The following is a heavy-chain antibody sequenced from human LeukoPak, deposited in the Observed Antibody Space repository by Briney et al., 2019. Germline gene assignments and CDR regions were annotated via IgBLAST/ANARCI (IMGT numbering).Heavy chain of an antibody. CDR3: ARGLGGSGFVDY. Sequence: GASVKVSCKASGGTFSSYAISWVRQAPGQGLEWMGRIIPILGIANYAQKFQGRVTITADKSTSTAYMELSSLRSEDTAVYYCARGLGGSGFVDYWGQGTLVTVSS. D-gene: IGHD6-19*01. J-gene: IGHJ4*02. CDR2: IIPILGIA. V-gene: IGHV1-69*04. CDR1: GGTFSSYA.